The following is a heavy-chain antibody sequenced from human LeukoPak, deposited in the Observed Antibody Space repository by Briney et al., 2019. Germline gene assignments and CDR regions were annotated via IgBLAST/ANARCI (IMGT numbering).Heavy chain of an antibody. CDR2: LYYSGST. CDR1: GDSISSSNYY. D-gene: IGHD1-26*01. J-gene: IGHJ4*02. Sequence: SETLSLTCTVSGDSISSSNYYWGWIRQPPGKGLEWIGSLYYSGSTYYNPSLTSRVTISVDTSKNQFSLKLTSVTGADTAVYYCATLSGSYHPFDYWGQGTLVTVSS. V-gene: IGHV4-39*01. CDR3: ATLSGSYHPFDY.